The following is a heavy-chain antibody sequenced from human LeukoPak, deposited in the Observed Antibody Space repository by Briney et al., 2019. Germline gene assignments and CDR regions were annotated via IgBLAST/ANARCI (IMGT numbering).Heavy chain of an antibody. CDR3: ARRKGDRDRFPYYYYMDV. D-gene: IGHD2-21*01. V-gene: IGHV4-34*01. J-gene: IGHJ6*03. CDR2: ISHFGST. Sequence: SEPLSLTCAIYGGSFSGYSWTWIRQPPGEGLEWIGEISHFGSTKYIPSLESRVSLSLDTSKNQFSLELSSVTAADTAIYYCARRKGDRDRFPYYYYMDVWGKGTTVTISS. CDR1: GGSFSGYS.